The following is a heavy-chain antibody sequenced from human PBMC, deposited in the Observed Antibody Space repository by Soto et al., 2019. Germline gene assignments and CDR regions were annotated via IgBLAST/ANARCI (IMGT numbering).Heavy chain of an antibody. J-gene: IGHJ6*02. CDR1: GGSISSYY. CDR2: IYYSGST. CDR3: ARDRRGYCSSTSCTDYYYYGMDV. D-gene: IGHD2-2*01. Sequence: QVQLQESGPGLVKPSETLSLTCTVSGGSISSYYWSWIRQPPGKGLEWIGYIYYSGSTNYNPSLKSRVTISVDTSKNQFSLKLSSVTAADTAVYYCARDRRGYCSSTSCTDYYYYGMDVWGQGTTVTVSS. V-gene: IGHV4-59*01.